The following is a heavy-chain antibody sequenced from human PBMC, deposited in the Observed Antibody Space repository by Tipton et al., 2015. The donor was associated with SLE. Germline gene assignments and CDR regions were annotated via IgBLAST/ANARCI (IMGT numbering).Heavy chain of an antibody. Sequence: TLSLTCTVSGGSISSGSYYWSWIRQPAGKGLEWIGYIYTSGSTNYNPSLKSRVTTSVDTSKNQFSLKLSSVTAADTAVYYCARDFVGANAFDIWGQGTMVTVSS. D-gene: IGHD1-26*01. CDR3: ARDFVGANAFDI. CDR1: GGSISSGSYY. CDR2: IYTSGST. J-gene: IGHJ3*02. V-gene: IGHV4-61*09.